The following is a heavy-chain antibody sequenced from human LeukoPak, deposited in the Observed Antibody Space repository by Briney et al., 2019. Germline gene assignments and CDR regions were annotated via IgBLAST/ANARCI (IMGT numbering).Heavy chain of an antibody. Sequence: SETLSLTCTVSGGSTSSYYWSWIRQPPGKGLEWIGYIYYSGSTNYNPSLKSRVTVSVDTSKNQFSLRLSSVTAADTAVYYCAGYKRIPLDYWGQGTLVTVSS. CDR3: AGYKRIPLDY. CDR2: IYYSGST. D-gene: IGHD5-24*01. CDR1: GGSTSSYY. J-gene: IGHJ4*02. V-gene: IGHV4-59*01.